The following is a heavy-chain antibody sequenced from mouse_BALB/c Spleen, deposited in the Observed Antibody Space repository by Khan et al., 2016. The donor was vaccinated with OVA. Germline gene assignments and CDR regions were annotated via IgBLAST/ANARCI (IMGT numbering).Heavy chain of an antibody. Sequence: VQLQQSGPELVKPGASVKMSCKASGYTFTNYIIHWVKQKPGQGLEWIGYINPYNDGTKYNEKFKGKATLTADTSSSTAYMELSGLTSEDSAVYYCARDGGGSVWFACWDQGTLVIVSA. D-gene: IGHD6-1*01. CDR2: INPYNDGT. CDR3: ARDGGGSVWFAC. J-gene: IGHJ3*01. V-gene: IGHV1S136*01. CDR1: GYTFTNYI.